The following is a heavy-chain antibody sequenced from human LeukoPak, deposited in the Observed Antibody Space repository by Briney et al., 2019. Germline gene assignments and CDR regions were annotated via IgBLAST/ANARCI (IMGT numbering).Heavy chain of an antibody. J-gene: IGHJ4*02. Sequence: PGGSLRLSCAASGFTFSSYEMNWVRQAPGKGLGWVSYISSGSTIYDADSGKGRFTISRDNAKNSLYLQMNRLRAADTAVYYCARESIAVAGAPFDYWGQGTLVTVSS. V-gene: IGHV3-48*03. CDR1: GFTFSSYE. CDR3: ARESIAVAGAPFDY. D-gene: IGHD6-19*01. CDR2: ISSGSTI.